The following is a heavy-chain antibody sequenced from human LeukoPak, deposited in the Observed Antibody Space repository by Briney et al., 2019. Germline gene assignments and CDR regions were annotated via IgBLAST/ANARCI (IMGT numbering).Heavy chain of an antibody. CDR2: ITGSGDSA. Sequence: PGGSLRLSCAASGFTFSDHDMGWIRQAPGKGLEWVSEITGSGDSAFYADSVRGRFTISRDNANNTLYLQMNSLRPEDTGVYYCVRKARRGSTGTSSAFDSWVQGTMVGVCS. J-gene: IGHJ3*02. V-gene: IGHV3-23*01. CDR1: GFTFSDHD. CDR3: VRKARRGSTGTSSAFDS. D-gene: IGHD1-1*01.